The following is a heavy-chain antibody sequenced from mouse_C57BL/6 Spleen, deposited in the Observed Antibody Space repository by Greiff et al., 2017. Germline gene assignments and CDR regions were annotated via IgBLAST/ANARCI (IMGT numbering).Heavy chain of an antibody. CDR1: GYTFTSYW. J-gene: IGHJ1*03. V-gene: IGHV1-55*01. CDR3: ARGDYYGSIDWYFDV. Sequence: QVQLQQSGAELVKPGASVKMSCKASGYTFTSYWITWVKQRPGQGLEWIGDIYPGSGSTNYNEKFKSKATLTVDTSSSTAYMQLSSLTSEDSAVYYCARGDYYGSIDWYFDVWGTGTTVTVSS. CDR2: IYPGSGST. D-gene: IGHD1-1*01.